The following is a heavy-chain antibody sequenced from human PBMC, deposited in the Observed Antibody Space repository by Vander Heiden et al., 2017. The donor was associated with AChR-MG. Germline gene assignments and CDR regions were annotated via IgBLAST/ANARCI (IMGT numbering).Heavy chain of an antibody. CDR2: ISSSGGTI. CDR3: ARGGREFDY. J-gene: IGHJ4*02. Sequence: EVQLVESGGGLVQPGGSLRLSCEAPGFTFISDSMNWVRQAPGKGLEWVSYISSSGGTIYYADSVKGRFTISRDNAKNSLYLQMNSLRAEDTAVYYCARGGREFDYWGQGTLVTVSS. V-gene: IGHV3-48*01. CDR1: GFTFISDS.